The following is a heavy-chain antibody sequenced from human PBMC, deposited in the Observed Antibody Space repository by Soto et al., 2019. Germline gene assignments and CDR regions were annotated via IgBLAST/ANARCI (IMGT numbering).Heavy chain of an antibody. CDR1: GTSIITVEYA. Sequence: SETLSPPSTVFGTSIITVEYAWASIRQAPGKGLEWNGYIYFSGSTYYNPSLKSRVAISVDTAKNQFSLLLRSVTAADTAVYFCYSEGSWGQGTLVTVSS. CDR2: IYFSGST. CDR3: YSEGS. J-gene: IGHJ5*02. V-gene: IGHV4-30-4*08. D-gene: IGHD2-15*01.